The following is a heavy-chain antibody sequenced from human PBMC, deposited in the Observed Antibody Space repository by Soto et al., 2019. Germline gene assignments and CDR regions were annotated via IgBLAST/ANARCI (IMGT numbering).Heavy chain of an antibody. Sequence: ASGKVCCKASGYTFTSYDINWLRQATGQGLEWMGWMNPNSGNTGYAQKFQGRVTMTRDTSMSTAYMELRSLRSDDTAVYYCARSGPPPAFDIWGQGTMVTVSS. CDR1: GYTFTSYD. CDR3: ARSGPPPAFDI. J-gene: IGHJ3*02. CDR2: MNPNSGNT. V-gene: IGHV1-8*01. D-gene: IGHD6-25*01.